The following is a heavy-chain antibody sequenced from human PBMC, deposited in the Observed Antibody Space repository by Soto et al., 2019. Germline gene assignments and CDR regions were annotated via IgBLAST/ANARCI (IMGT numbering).Heavy chain of an antibody. CDR1: GYTFTSYY. CDR2: INPSGGST. CDR3: ARETTREDSGGYKLRGNYYYGMDV. Sequence: ASVKVSCKASGYTFTSYYMHWVRQAPGQGLEWMGIINPSGGSTSYAQKFQGRVTMTRDTSTSTVYMELSSLRSEDTAVYYCARETTREDSGGYKLRGNYYYGMDVWGKGPTVTVSS. J-gene: IGHJ6*04. V-gene: IGHV1-46*01. D-gene: IGHD3-22*01.